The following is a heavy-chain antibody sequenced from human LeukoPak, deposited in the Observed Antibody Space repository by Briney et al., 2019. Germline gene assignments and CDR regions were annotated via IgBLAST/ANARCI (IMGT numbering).Heavy chain of an antibody. D-gene: IGHD3-10*01. J-gene: IGHJ4*02. CDR1: GFTFSDYY. CDR3: ARDAKEYYDSGSYSDY. Sequence: GGSLRLSCEASGFTFSDYYMSWIRQAPGKGLEWVSSISSSGSTIYYADSVKGRFTISRDNAKNSLYLQMNSLRAEDTAVYYCARDAKEYYDSGSYSDYWGQGTLVTVSS. CDR2: ISSSGSTI. V-gene: IGHV3-11*01.